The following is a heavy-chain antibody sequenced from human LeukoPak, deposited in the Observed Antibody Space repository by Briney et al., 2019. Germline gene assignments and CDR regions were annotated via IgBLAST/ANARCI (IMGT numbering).Heavy chain of an antibody. D-gene: IGHD1-26*01. V-gene: IGHV4-39*01. J-gene: IGHJ6*03. CDR3: ARISRPADRTVGPYYMNV. CDR2: ISYSGTT. CDR1: GGSISSGGYY. Sequence: PSETLSLTCTVSGGSISSGGYYWGWIRQPPGKGLEWIASISYSGTTYYNPSLKSRVTISVDTSKNQFSLKLTSVTAADTAVYYCARISRPADRTVGPYYMNVWGKGATVTVSS.